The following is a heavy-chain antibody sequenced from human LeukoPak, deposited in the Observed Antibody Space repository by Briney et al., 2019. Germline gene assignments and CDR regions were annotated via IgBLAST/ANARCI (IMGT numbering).Heavy chain of an antibody. CDR2: INPNSGGT. J-gene: IGHJ6*03. CDR3: ASALASTVTHYYYYYMDV. D-gene: IGHD4-17*01. CDR1: GYTFTGYY. V-gene: IGHV1-2*02. Sequence: ASVKVSCKASGYTFTGYYMHWVRQAPGQGLEWMGWINPNSGGTNYAQKFQGRVTMTRDTSISTAYMELSRLRSDDTAVYYCASALASTVTHYYYYYMDVWGKGTTVTVSS.